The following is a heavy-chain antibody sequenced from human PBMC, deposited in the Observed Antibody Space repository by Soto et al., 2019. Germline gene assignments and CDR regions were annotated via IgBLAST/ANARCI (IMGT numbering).Heavy chain of an antibody. CDR2: IYYSGST. Sequence: SETLSLTCTVSGGSVSSGSYYWSWIRQPPGKGLEWIGYIYYSGSTNYNPSLKSRVTISVDTSKNQFSLKLCSVTAADTAVYYCARDQYSPRGFDPWGQGTLVTVSS. CDR3: ARDQYSPRGFDP. V-gene: IGHV4-61*01. J-gene: IGHJ5*02. CDR1: GGSVSSGSYY. D-gene: IGHD4-4*01.